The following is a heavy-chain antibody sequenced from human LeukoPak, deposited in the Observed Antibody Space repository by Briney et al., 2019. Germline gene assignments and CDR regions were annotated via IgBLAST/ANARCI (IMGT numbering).Heavy chain of an antibody. D-gene: IGHD3-10*01. V-gene: IGHV3-21*01. CDR2: ISSSSSYI. CDR1: GFTFSSYS. CDR3: ARGDYYGSGSGPFSDY. Sequence: GGSLRLSCAASGFTFSSYSMNWVRQAPGKGLEWVSSISSSSSYIYYADSVKGRFTISRDNAKNSLYLQMNSLRAEDTAVYYCARGDYYGSGSGPFSDYWGQGTLVTVSS. J-gene: IGHJ4*02.